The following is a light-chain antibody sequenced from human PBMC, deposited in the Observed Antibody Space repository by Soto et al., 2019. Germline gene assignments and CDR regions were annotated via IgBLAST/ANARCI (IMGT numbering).Light chain of an antibody. V-gene: IGLV1-40*01. CDR1: STNIGAGYG. Sequence: QSVLTQPPSVSGAPGQRVSISCTGSSTNIGAGYGVHWYQQRPGTAPKLLIVGNTIRPSGVSNRFSGSKSGNRASLTISGLRADDEADYYCSSFTSSSTLVFGTGTKLTVL. CDR2: GNT. CDR3: SSFTSSSTLV. J-gene: IGLJ1*01.